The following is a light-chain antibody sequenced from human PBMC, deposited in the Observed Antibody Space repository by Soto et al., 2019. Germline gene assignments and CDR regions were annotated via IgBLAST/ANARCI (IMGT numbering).Light chain of an antibody. Sequence: QSVLTQPASVSGSPGQSFTISCTGTSSDVGAYHSVSWYQQHPGKAPKLIIFDVSNRPSGVSDRFSGSKSGNTASLTISGLQAEDEADYYCTSFTDTGTVIFGRGTKVTVL. CDR3: TSFTDTGTVI. CDR1: SSDVGAYHS. J-gene: IGLJ2*01. V-gene: IGLV2-14*03. CDR2: DVS.